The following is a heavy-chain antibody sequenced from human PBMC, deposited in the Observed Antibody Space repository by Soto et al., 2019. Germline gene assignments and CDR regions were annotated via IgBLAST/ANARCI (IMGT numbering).Heavy chain of an antibody. D-gene: IGHD6-6*01. CDR2: ISSSSSYI. CDR3: ARDYLGSSSPSFFDY. V-gene: IGHV3-21*01. J-gene: IGHJ4*02. CDR1: GFTFSSYS. Sequence: EVQLVESGGGLVKPGGSLRLSCAASGFTFSSYSMNWVRQAPGKGLEWVSSISSSSSYIYYADSVKGRFTISRDNAKNSLYLQMNSLRAEDTAVYYCARDYLGSSSPSFFDYWGQGTLVTVSS.